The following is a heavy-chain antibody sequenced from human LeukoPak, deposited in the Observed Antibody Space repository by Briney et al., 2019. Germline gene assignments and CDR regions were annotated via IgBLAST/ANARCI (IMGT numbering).Heavy chain of an antibody. CDR2: ISSSGSTI. Sequence: GGSLRLSCAASGFTFSSYEMNWVRQAPGKGLEWISYISSSGSTIYYVDSVKGRFTISRDNSKNTLYLQMNSLRAEDTSVYYCSGVGVYWGQGTLVTVSS. D-gene: IGHD2-8*01. CDR3: SGVGVY. CDR1: GFTFSSYE. V-gene: IGHV3-48*03. J-gene: IGHJ4*02.